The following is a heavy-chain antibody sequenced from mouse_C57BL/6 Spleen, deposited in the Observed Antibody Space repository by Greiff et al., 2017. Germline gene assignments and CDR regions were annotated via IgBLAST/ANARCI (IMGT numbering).Heavy chain of an antibody. V-gene: IGHV1-52*01. Sequence: QVQLQQPGAELVRPGSSVKLSCKASGYTFTSYWMHWVKQRPIQGLEWIGNIDPSDSETNYNQKFKDKATLTVDKSSSTAYMQLSSLTSEDSAVYYCARGSPYDGSSYGDYWGQGTTLTVSS. D-gene: IGHD1-1*01. CDR1: GYTFTSYW. CDR3: ARGSPYDGSSYGDY. J-gene: IGHJ2*01. CDR2: IDPSDSET.